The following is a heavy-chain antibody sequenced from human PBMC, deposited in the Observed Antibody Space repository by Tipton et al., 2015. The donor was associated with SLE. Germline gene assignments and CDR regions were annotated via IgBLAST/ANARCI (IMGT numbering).Heavy chain of an antibody. V-gene: IGHV3-23*03. J-gene: IGHJ4*02. CDR3: TRDWSHRFDY. CDR1: GFTFSSYA. CDR2: IYSGGAP. D-gene: IGHD2-8*02. Sequence: SLRLSCAASGFTFSSYAMSWVRQAPGKGLEWVSLIYSGGAPYYADSVKGRFTFSRDNAKNSLYLQMNSLRDEDTAVYYCTRDWSHRFDYWGQGTLVTVSS.